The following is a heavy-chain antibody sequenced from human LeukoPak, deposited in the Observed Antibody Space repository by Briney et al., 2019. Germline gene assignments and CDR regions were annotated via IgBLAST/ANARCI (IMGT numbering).Heavy chain of an antibody. V-gene: IGHV3-48*02. J-gene: IGHJ4*02. Sequence: GGSLRLSCAASGFTFSSYEMNWVRQAPGKELEWVSYISSDSRTIYYADSVKGRFTISRDNAKNSLYLQMKSLRDEDTAVYYCARYGSGTSYITNYFDYWGQGTLVTVSS. CDR1: GFTFSSYE. CDR3: ARYGSGTSYITNYFDY. CDR2: ISSDSRTI. D-gene: IGHD3-10*01.